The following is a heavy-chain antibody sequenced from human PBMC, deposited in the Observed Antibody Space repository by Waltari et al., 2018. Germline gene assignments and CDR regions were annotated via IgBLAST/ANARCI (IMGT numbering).Heavy chain of an antibody. CDR2: ISSSSSTI. CDR3: AREGGYYYYGMDV. Sequence: EVQLVESGGGLVQPGGSLRLSCAASGFTFSSYSMNWVRQAPGKGLEWVSYISSSSSTIYYADSVKGRFTISRDNAKNSLYLQMNSLRAEDTAVYYCAREGGYYYYGMDVWGQGTTVTVSS. J-gene: IGHJ6*02. CDR1: GFTFSSYS. V-gene: IGHV3-48*01.